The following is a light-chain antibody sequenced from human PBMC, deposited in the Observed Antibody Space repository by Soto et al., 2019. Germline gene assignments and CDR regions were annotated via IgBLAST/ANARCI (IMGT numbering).Light chain of an antibody. CDR2: DVS. Sequence: EIVMKQAPATLSVSPGERATLSARASQSVSSNFAWYQQKPGQAPSLLIYDVSSRATGIPPRFSGSGSGTDFTLTISSLEPEDFAVYYCQHRYNWLIAFGQGTRLEI. V-gene: IGKV3D-15*01. J-gene: IGKJ5*01. CDR3: QHRYNWLIA. CDR1: QSVSSN.